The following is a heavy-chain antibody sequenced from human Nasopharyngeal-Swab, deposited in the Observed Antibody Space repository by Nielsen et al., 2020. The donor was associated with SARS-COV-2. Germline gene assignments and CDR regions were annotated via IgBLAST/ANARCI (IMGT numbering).Heavy chain of an antibody. CDR1: GGSMSSSGYH. CDR3: VRREYSNRLDP. D-gene: IGHD2/OR15-2a*01. CDR2: IHYGGGT. V-gene: IGHV4-39*01. Sequence: SETLSLTCTVAGGSMSSSGYHWGWIRQPPGKGLEWIGSIHYGGGTYYNPSLRRRVTLAVDASRNQFSLTVTSVTAADTALYYCVRREYSNRLDPWGQGTLVTVSS. J-gene: IGHJ5*02.